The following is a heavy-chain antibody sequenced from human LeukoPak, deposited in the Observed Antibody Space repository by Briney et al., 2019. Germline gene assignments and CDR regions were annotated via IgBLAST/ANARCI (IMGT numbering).Heavy chain of an antibody. Sequence: SETLSLTCTVSGGSISSSSYYWGWIRQPPGKGLEWIGSIYYSGSTYYNPSLKSRVTISVDTSKNQFSLKLSSVTAADTAVYYCARYGLQLNWFDPWGQGILVTVSS. CDR3: ARYGLQLNWFDP. V-gene: IGHV4-39*07. CDR2: IYYSGST. D-gene: IGHD1-1*01. CDR1: GGSISSSSYY. J-gene: IGHJ5*02.